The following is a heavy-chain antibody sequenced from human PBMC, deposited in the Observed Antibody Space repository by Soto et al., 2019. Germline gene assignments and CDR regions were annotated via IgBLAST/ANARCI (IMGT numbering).Heavy chain of an antibody. Sequence: SETLSLTCTVTGDSINNRSYYWGWIRQPPGKGLEWIGSIYYSGSTYNNPSLKSRVSMSVDTSKNQFSLKLSSVSAADTALYYCARQRTSVVTQAYFDSWGQGSLVIVSS. D-gene: IGHD2-21*02. CDR3: ARQRTSVVTQAYFDS. CDR2: IYYSGST. J-gene: IGHJ4*02. V-gene: IGHV4-39*01. CDR1: GDSINNRSYY.